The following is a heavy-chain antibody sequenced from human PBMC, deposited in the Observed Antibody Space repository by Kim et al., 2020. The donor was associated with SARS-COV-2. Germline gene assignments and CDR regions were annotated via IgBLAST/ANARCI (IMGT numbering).Heavy chain of an antibody. V-gene: IGHV1-46*01. Sequence: SDAQKCQGRVTMTRDTSTSSVYMELSSLRSEDTAVYYCAREYYYGSGSDYWGQGTLVTVSS. D-gene: IGHD3-10*01. CDR3: AREYYYGSGSDY. J-gene: IGHJ4*02.